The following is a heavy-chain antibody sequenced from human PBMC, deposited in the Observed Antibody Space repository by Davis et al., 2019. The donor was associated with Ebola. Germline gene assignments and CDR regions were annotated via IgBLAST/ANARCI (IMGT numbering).Heavy chain of an antibody. CDR2: INPNTGVT. CDR1: GYTFTGHS. Sequence: AASVKVSCKATGYTFTGHSIHWVRQAPGQGLEWMGRINPNTGVTSYAEKFQGRVTMTRDASISSAYMELSRLKSDDTAVYYCASSKTPGIAVTPPVDCWGQGTLVTVSS. CDR3: ASSKTPGIAVTPPVDC. V-gene: IGHV1-2*06. D-gene: IGHD6-19*01. J-gene: IGHJ4*02.